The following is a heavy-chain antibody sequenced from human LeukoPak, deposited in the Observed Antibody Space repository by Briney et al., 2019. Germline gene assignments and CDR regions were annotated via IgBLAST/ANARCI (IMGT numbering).Heavy chain of an antibody. D-gene: IGHD6-13*01. CDR2: INHSGST. V-gene: IGHV4-34*01. J-gene: IGHJ4*02. CDR3: AREWQGGIAAAGTRIEGDY. CDR1: GGSFSGYY. Sequence: PSETLSLTCAVYGGSFSGYYWSWIRQPPGKGLEWIGEINHSGSTNYNPSLKSRVTISVDTSKNQFSLKLSSVTAADTAVYYCAREWQGGIAAAGTRIEGDYWGQGTLVAVSS.